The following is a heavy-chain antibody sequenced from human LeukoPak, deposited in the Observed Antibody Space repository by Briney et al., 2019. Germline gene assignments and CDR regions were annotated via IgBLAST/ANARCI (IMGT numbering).Heavy chain of an antibody. V-gene: IGHV1-2*02. J-gene: IGHJ4*02. CDR3: AREIEDY. CDR2: INPNSGAT. D-gene: IGHD2-21*01. Sequence: ASVKVSCKTSGYTFTGYYIHWVRQAPGQGLEWMGWINPNSGATNYAQKFQGRVSMTRDTSISTVFIELKRLTSDDTAVYYCAREIEDYWGQGTLVTVSS. CDR1: GYTFTGYY.